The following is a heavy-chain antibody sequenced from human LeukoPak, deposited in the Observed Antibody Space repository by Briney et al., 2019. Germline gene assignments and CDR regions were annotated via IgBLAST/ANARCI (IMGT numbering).Heavy chain of an antibody. J-gene: IGHJ6*03. D-gene: IGHD4-11*01. CDR2: INHSGST. Sequence: SETLSLTCAVYGGSFSGYYWSWLRQPPGKGLEWIGEINHSGSTNYNPSLKSRVTISVDTSKNQFSLKLSSVTAADTGVYYSPRGDSNYVNYYMDGSGKGTTVTVSS. V-gene: IGHV4-34*01. CDR1: GGSFSGYY. CDR3: PRGDSNYVNYYMDG.